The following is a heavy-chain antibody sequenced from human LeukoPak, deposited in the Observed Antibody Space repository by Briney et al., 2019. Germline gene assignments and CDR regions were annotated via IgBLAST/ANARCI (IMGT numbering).Heavy chain of an antibody. Sequence: SETLSLTCTVSGGSISSYYWSWIRQPPGKGLEWIGYIYYSGSTNYNPSLKSRVTISVDTSKNQFSLKLSSVTAADTAVYYCASRVDTAMAHGEVYFDYWGQGTLVTVSS. V-gene: IGHV4-59*01. CDR1: GGSISSYY. J-gene: IGHJ4*02. CDR3: ASRVDTAMAHGEVYFDY. CDR2: IYYSGST. D-gene: IGHD5-18*01.